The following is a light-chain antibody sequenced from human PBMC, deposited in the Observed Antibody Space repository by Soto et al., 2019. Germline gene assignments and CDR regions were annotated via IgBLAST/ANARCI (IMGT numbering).Light chain of an antibody. CDR3: QSYDNSLSGLYV. CDR1: SSNIGAGYD. V-gene: IGLV1-40*01. Sequence: QSVLTQRPSVSGAPGQRVTISCTGCSSNIGAGYDVHWYQQLPGTAPKLLIYGNNNRPSGVPDRFSGSKSGTSASLAITGLQAEDEADYYCQSYDNSLSGLYVFGAGTKVTVL. J-gene: IGLJ1*01. CDR2: GNN.